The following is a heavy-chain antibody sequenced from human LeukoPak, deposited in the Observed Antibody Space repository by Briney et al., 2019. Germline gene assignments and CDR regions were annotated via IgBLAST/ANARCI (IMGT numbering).Heavy chain of an antibody. CDR1: GGTFSSYA. CDR3: ASSLDSGSYSYLDY. J-gene: IGHJ4*02. CDR2: IIPIFGTA. V-gene: IGHV1-69*13. Sequence: GASVKVSCKASGGTFSSYAISWVRQAPGQGLEWMGGIIPIFGTANYAQKFQGRVTISADESTSTAYMELSSLRSEDTAVYYCASSLDSGSYSYLDYWGQGTLVTVSS. D-gene: IGHD1-26*01.